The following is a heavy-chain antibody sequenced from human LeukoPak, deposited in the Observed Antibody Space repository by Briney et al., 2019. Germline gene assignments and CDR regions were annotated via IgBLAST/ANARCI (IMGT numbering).Heavy chain of an antibody. D-gene: IGHD3-10*01. CDR3: ARGEEHGSGTVHFDY. V-gene: IGHV4-4*02. CDR2: IYHGGST. J-gene: IGHJ4*02. CDR1: GGSISSSNW. Sequence: SGTLSLTCAVSGGSISSSNWWCWVRQPPGKGLVRIGEIYHGGSTNYNPSLKSRVTMSVDKSKNQFSLELSSVTAAETAVYYCARGEEHGSGTVHFDYWGQGILVTVSS.